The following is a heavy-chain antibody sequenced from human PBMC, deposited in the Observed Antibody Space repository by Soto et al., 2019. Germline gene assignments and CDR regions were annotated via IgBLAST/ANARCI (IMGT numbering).Heavy chain of an antibody. CDR3: ARDVDSTYTLDV. CDR1: GYTFTNYG. Sequence: QVQLVQSGAEVKKPGASVKVSCKASGYTFTNYGISWVRQAPGQGLEWMGWISANSGNTNFAQNFQGRVTETTDTSTTTAYMELRSLTSDDTAVYFCARDVDSTYTLDVWGQGTAVTGSS. CDR2: ISANSGNT. D-gene: IGHD2-21*01. J-gene: IGHJ6*02. V-gene: IGHV1-18*01.